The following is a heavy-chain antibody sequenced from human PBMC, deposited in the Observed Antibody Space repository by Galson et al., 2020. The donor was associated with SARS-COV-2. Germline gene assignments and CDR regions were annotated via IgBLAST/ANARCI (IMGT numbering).Heavy chain of an antibody. D-gene: IGHD3-3*01. CDR2: IWYDGSNK. Sequence: GGSLRLSCAASGFTFSSYGMHWVRQAPGKGLEWVAVIWYDGSNKYYADSVKGRFTISRDNSKNTLYLQMNSLRAEDTAVYYCARTGVKHHDEWYDFWSGYLSDYYYMDVWGKGTTVTVSS. V-gene: IGHV3-33*01. J-gene: IGHJ6*03. CDR1: GFTFSSYG. CDR3: ARTGVKHHDEWYDFWSGYLSDYYYMDV.